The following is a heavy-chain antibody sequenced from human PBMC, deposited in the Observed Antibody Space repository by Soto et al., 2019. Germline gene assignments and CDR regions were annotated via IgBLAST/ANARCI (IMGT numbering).Heavy chain of an antibody. CDR3: ATAYRGYEAEALDV. J-gene: IGHJ3*01. Sequence: QVQLVESGGGVVQPGRSLRLSCAASGFTFSTYAMHWVRQAPGKGLEWVGAIVPIFGTTNYAQKFQDRVAISADKSTTTAYMELSSLRSEDTAVYYCATAYRGYEAEALDVWGQGTKVTVSS. CDR1: GFTFSTYA. V-gene: IGHV1-69*06. D-gene: IGHD5-12*01. CDR2: IVPIFGTT.